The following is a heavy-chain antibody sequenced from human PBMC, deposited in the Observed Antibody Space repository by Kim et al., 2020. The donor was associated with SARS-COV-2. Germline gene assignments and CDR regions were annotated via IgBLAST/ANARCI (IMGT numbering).Heavy chain of an antibody. Sequence: SETLSLTCTVSRGSISNYYWSWIRQPPGKGLEWIGLVYYIGSTNYNPSLKSRVTISVDTSKNQFSLKLRSVTAADTAVDYCARHVSSSWLFYYWVQGSLV. CDR1: RGSISNYY. CDR2: VYYIGST. CDR3: ARHVSSSWLFYY. D-gene: IGHD6-13*01. V-gene: IGHV4-59*08. J-gene: IGHJ4*02.